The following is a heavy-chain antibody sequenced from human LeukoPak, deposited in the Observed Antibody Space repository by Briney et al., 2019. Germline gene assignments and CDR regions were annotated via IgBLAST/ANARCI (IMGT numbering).Heavy chain of an antibody. J-gene: IGHJ6*02. CDR2: INPSDGGT. CDR1: GYTLTNYF. V-gene: IGHV1-46*01. CDR3: ARGDASRGMDV. D-gene: IGHD2-21*02. Sequence: ASVRVSCKASGYTLTNYFIHWVRQAPGQGLEWMGIINPSDGGTSSAQKFQGRVSMTRDTSTSTVYMELISLRSEDTAVYYCARGDASRGMDVWGQGTTVTVSS.